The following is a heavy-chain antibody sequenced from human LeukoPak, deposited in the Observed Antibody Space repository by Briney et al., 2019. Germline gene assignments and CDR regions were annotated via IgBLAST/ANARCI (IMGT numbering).Heavy chain of an antibody. Sequence: SVKVSCKASGGTFSSYTISWVRQAPGQGLEWMGRIIPILGIANYAQKFQGRVTITADKSTIKAYMELSSLRSEDTAVYYCARVCCSSTSSFDPWGQGTLVTVSS. D-gene: IGHD2-2*01. V-gene: IGHV1-69*02. CDR1: GGTFSSYT. CDR2: IIPILGIA. J-gene: IGHJ5*02. CDR3: ARVCCSSTSSFDP.